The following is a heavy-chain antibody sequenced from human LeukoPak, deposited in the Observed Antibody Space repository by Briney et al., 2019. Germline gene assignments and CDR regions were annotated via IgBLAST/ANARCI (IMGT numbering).Heavy chain of an antibody. CDR3: ARGDGEAAAGTENWFDP. J-gene: IGHJ5*02. CDR1: GYTFTSYG. Sequence: ASVKVSCKASGYTFTSYGISWVRQVPGQGLEWMGTINPSGGRTTYAQKFQGRVTMTRDMSTSTVYMELSSLRSEDTAIYYCARGDGEAAAGTENWFDPWGQGTLVTVSS. V-gene: IGHV1-46*01. CDR2: INPSGGRT. D-gene: IGHD6-13*01.